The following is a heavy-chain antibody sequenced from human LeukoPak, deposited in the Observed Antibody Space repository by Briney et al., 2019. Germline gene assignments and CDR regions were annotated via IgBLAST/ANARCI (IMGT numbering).Heavy chain of an antibody. J-gene: IGHJ4*02. CDR3: ARGGGDGYNFIPY. CDR2: MNPNSGNT. Sequence: ASVTVSCKASVYTFTNYDINWVRQATGQGREGMGWMNPNSGNTGYAQKFQGRVTITRNTSISTAYMELSSLRSEDTAVYYCARGGGDGYNFIPYWGQGTLVTVSS. V-gene: IGHV1-8*03. CDR1: VYTFTNYD. D-gene: IGHD5-24*01.